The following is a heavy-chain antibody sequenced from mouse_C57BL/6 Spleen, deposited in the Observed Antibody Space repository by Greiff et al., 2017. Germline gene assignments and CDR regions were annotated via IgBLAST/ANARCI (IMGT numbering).Heavy chain of an antibody. D-gene: IGHD2-9*01. CDR1: GYTFTNYW. CDR2: IYPGGGYT. CDR3: ARSYYGDDDGDYYAMDY. V-gene: IGHV1-63*01. J-gene: IGHJ4*01. Sequence: VQLQQSGAELVRPGTSVKMSCKASGYTFTNYWIGWAKQRPGHGLEWIGDIYPGGGYTNYNEKFKGKATLTAAKSSSTAYMQFSSLTSEDSAIYYCARSYYGDDDGDYYAMDYWGQGTSVTVSS.